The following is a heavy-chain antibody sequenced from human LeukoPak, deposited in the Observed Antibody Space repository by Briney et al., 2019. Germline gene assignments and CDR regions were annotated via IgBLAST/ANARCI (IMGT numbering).Heavy chain of an antibody. CDR1: GFTFDDYA. CDR3: AKESSIAVAALDY. D-gene: IGHD6-19*01. CDR2: ISWNSGSI. J-gene: IGHJ4*02. Sequence: GGSLRLSCAASGFTFDDYAMHWVRQAPGKGLEWVSGISWNSGSIGYADSVKGRFTISRDNAKNSLYLQMNSLRAEDTALYYCAKESSIAVAALDYWGQGTLVTVSS. V-gene: IGHV3-9*01.